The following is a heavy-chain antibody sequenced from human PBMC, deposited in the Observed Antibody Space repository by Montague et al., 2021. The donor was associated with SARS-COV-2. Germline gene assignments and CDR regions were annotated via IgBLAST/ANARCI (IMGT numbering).Heavy chain of an antibody. CDR1: SGSISTGHH. D-gene: IGHD3-10*01. CDR3: ARDHGQWFGELWGHGLDV. J-gene: IGHJ6*02. Sequence: TLSLTCSVSSGSISTGHHWSWIRQHPMKGLEWIGYIYYSGSTYYNPSFKGRVTISIDTAKNQFSLELTSMTAVDTAVYYCARDHGQWFGELWGHGLDVWGQGTTVIVSS. V-gene: IGHV4-31*03. CDR2: IYYSGST.